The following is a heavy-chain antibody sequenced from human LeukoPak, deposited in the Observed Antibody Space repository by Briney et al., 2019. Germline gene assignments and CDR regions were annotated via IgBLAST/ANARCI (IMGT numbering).Heavy chain of an antibody. Sequence: SETLSLTCAVSGGPFSGYYWSWIRQPPGKGLEWIGEINHSGSTNYNPSVKSRVTISVDTSKNQFSLKLSAVTAADTAVYYCARGHFVVVVAATRRNVWFDPWGQGTLVTVSS. V-gene: IGHV4-34*01. D-gene: IGHD2-15*01. CDR1: GGPFSGYY. J-gene: IGHJ5*02. CDR2: INHSGST. CDR3: ARGHFVVVVAATRRNVWFDP.